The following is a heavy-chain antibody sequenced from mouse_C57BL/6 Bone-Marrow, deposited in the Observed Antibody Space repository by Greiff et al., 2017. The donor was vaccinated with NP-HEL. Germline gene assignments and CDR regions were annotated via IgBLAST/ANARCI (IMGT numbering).Heavy chain of an antibody. D-gene: IGHD2-3*01. Sequence: EVKLMESGPGLVKPSQSLSLTCSVTGYSITSGYYWNWIRQFPGNKLEWMGYISYDGSNNYNPSLKNRISITRDTSKNQFFLKLNSVTTEDTATYYCARVPIYDGYRIAYWGQGTLVTVSA. V-gene: IGHV3-6*01. CDR2: ISYDGSN. CDR1: GYSITSGYY. J-gene: IGHJ3*01. CDR3: ARVPIYDGYRIAY.